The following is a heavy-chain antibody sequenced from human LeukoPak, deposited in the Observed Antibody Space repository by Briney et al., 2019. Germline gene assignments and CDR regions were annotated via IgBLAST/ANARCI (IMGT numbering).Heavy chain of an antibody. CDR1: GGSISSGSYY. D-gene: IGHD2-21*01. Sequence: SETLSLTCTVSGGSISSGSYYWSWIRQPPGKGLEWIGYIYYSGSTYYNPSLKSRVTISVDTSKNQFSLKLSSVTAADTAVYYCARLRWLGGMYTFDYWGQGTLVTASS. J-gene: IGHJ4*02. CDR2: IYYSGST. V-gene: IGHV4-30-4*08. CDR3: ARLRWLGGMYTFDY.